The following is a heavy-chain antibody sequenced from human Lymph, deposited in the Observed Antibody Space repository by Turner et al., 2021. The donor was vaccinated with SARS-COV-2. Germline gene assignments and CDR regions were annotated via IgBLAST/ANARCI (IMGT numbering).Heavy chain of an antibody. CDR3: AKGVRGAMIVVVIPYFDY. V-gene: IGHV3-23*01. CDR1: GFNFSSQA. Sequence: EVQLLESGGGLVQPGGSRRPSCAASGFNFSSQAMRGVRQAPGEGLEWVAAISGSGGDTYYADSVKGRFTISRDNSKNTLYLQMNSLRAEDTAVYYCAKGVRGAMIVVVIPYFDYWGQGTLVTVSS. J-gene: IGHJ4*02. D-gene: IGHD3-22*01. CDR2: ISGSGGDT.